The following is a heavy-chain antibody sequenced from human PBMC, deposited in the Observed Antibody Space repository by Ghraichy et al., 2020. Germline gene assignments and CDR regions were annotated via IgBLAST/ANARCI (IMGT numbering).Heavy chain of an antibody. J-gene: IGHJ6*02. CDR2: IIPIFGTA. Sequence: SVKVSCKASGGTFSSYAISWVRQAPGQGLEWMGGIIPIFGTANYAQKFQGRVTITADESTSTAYMELSSLRSEDTAVYFCARGISGWYHLDYYYGMDVWGQGTTVTVSS. D-gene: IGHD6-19*01. V-gene: IGHV1-69*13. CDR1: GGTFSSYA. CDR3: ARGISGWYHLDYYYGMDV.